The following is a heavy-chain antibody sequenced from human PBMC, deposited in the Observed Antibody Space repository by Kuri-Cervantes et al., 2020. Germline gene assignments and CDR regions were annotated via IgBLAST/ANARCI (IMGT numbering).Heavy chain of an antibody. V-gene: IGHV1-69*04. CDR1: AYTFTSYD. Sequence: SVKVSCKASAYTFTSYDINWVRQAPGQGLEWMGRIIPILGIANYAQKFQGRVTITADKSTSTAYMELSSLRSEDTAVYYCAIWDGYNSQYFDLWGRGTLVTVSS. CDR3: AIWDGYNSQYFDL. CDR2: IIPILGIA. J-gene: IGHJ2*01. D-gene: IGHD5-24*01.